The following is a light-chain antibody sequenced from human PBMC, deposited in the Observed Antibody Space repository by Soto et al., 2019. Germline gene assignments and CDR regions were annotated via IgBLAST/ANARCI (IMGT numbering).Light chain of an antibody. Sequence: IVMTQSPATLSVSPGERATLSCRASQSVSNDLAWYQQKPGQAPRLLIYVASARATGIPARFSGSGSGTEFTLTISSLQSEDFAVYYCQQHNSWPFTFGPGTKVDIK. J-gene: IGKJ3*01. CDR1: QSVSND. CDR3: QQHNSWPFT. CDR2: VAS. V-gene: IGKV3-15*01.